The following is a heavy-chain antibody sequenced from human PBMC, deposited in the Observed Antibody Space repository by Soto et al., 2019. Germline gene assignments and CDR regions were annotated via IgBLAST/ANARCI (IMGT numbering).Heavy chain of an antibody. CDR2: ISDNGVAT. J-gene: IGHJ6*02. V-gene: IGHV3-23*01. CDR1: GFTFTNYG. CDR3: AKDRRTTSAVNHYDMDV. D-gene: IGHD2-2*01. Sequence: GGSLRLSCEASGFTFTNYGMRWVRQAPGKGLEWVSAISDNGVATYYADSVKGRFSISRDNSRHTLYLQMNSLRAEDTAVYYCAKDRRTTSAVNHYDMDVWGQGTTVTVSS.